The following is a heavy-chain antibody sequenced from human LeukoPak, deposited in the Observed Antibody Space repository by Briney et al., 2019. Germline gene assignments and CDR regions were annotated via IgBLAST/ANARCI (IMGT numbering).Heavy chain of an antibody. Sequence: KPSETLSLTCAVSGYSISSGYYWGWIRQPPGKGLEWIGSIYHSGSTYYNPSLKSRVTISVDTSKNQFSLKLSSVTAADTAVYYCARDPYYYDRSGYPFDYWGQGTLVTVSS. CDR3: ARDPYYYDRSGYPFDY. CDR1: GYSISSGYY. J-gene: IGHJ4*02. D-gene: IGHD3-22*01. V-gene: IGHV4-38-2*02. CDR2: IYHSGST.